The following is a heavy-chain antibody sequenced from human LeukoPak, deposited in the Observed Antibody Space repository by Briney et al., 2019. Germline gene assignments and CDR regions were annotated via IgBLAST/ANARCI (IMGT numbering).Heavy chain of an antibody. CDR3: ARGRQEISMILVVMTGVSYYLDV. CDR1: GGSFSGYY. D-gene: IGHD3-22*01. CDR2: INPSAST. Sequence: SETLSLTCAVYGGSFSGYYWTWIRQSPGKGLEWIGEINPSASTYYNPSLKSRLTISRDTSKNQFSLRLSSVTAADTAVYYCARGRQEISMILVVMTGVSYYLDVWGKGTTVTVS. J-gene: IGHJ6*03. V-gene: IGHV4-34*01.